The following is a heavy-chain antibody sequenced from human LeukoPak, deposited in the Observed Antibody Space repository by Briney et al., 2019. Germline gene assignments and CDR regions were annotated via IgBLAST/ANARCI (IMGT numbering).Heavy chain of an antibody. V-gene: IGHV4-59*01. Sequence: SETLSLTCTVSGGSISSYYWSWIRQPPGKGLEWIGYIYYSGSTNYNPSLKSRVTISVATSKNQFSLKLSSVTAADTAVYYCARVVASSGLYYFDYWGQGTLVTVSS. CDR3: ARVVASSGLYYFDY. J-gene: IGHJ4*02. D-gene: IGHD3-22*01. CDR2: IYYSGST. CDR1: GGSISSYY.